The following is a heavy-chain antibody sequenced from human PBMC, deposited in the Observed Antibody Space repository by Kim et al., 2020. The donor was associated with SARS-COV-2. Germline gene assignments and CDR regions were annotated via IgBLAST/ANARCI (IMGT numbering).Heavy chain of an antibody. CDR2: LYSGGST. V-gene: IGHV3-53*04. CDR1: GFTVSSNY. Sequence: GGSLRLSCAASGFTVSSNYMSWVRQPPGKGLEWVSVLYSGGSTFYGDSVKGRFTVSRHNSKNTLYLQMNNLRPEDAAVYYCARASAIYYGPGTYYNPLADVWGQGTTVPITS. CDR3: ARASAIYYGPGTYYNPLADV. D-gene: IGHD3-10*01. J-gene: IGHJ6*02.